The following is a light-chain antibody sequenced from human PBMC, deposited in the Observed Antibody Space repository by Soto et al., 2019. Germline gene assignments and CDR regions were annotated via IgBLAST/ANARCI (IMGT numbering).Light chain of an antibody. Sequence: QAVLTQPPSVSAAPGQKVTISCSGTSSNIGSNYVSWYQHLPGAAPKVLIYDNNKRSSGIPDRFSGSQSGTLATLDITGLQTGDEADYYCGTWDSGLSAVFGGGNKLTVL. J-gene: IGLJ2*01. V-gene: IGLV1-51*01. CDR1: SSNIGSNY. CDR2: DNN. CDR3: GTWDSGLSAV.